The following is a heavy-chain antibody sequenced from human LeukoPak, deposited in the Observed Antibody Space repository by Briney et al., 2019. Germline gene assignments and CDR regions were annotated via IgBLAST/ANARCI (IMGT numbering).Heavy chain of an antibody. Sequence: GGSLRLSCAASGLTVSSNYMSWVRQAPGKGLEWVSVIYSGGSTYYADSVKGRFTISRDNSKNTLYLQMNSLRAEDTAVYYCARDLGIAARPYYYYGMDVWGQGTTVTVSS. CDR3: ARDLGIAARPYYYYGMDV. CDR2: IYSGGST. J-gene: IGHJ6*02. CDR1: GLTVSSNY. D-gene: IGHD6-6*01. V-gene: IGHV3-66*01.